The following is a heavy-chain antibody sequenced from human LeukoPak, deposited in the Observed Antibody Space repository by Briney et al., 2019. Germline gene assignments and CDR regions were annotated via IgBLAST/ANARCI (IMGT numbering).Heavy chain of an antibody. CDR3: AKGTTEPTAYFDY. D-gene: IGHD4-17*01. Sequence: PGGSLRLSCAASGFTFSRYDMSWVRQAPGKGLEWVSGISDTGESTYYVDSVKGRFTISRDNSKNTLYLQMNSLRAEDTAVYHCAKGTTEPTAYFDYWGQGTLVTVSS. CDR1: GFTFSRYD. V-gene: IGHV3-23*01. J-gene: IGHJ4*02. CDR2: ISDTGEST.